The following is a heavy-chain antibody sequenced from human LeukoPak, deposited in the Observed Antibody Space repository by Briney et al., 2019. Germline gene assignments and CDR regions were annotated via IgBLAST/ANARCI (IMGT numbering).Heavy chain of an antibody. J-gene: IGHJ6*02. CDR2: IYYGGST. CDR3: ARDGRIAVAGFYYYYGMDV. CDR1: GGSISTYY. Sequence: PSETLSLTCTVSGGSISTYYWSWIRQPPGKGLEWIGYIYYGGSTNYSPSLKSRVTISVDTSKNQFSLKLSSVTAADTAMYYCARDGRIAVAGFYYYYGMDVWGQGTTVTVSS. D-gene: IGHD6-19*01. V-gene: IGHV4-59*01.